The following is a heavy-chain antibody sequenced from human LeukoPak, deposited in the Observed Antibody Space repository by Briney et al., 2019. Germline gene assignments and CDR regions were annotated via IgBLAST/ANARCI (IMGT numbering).Heavy chain of an antibody. CDR2: IYSGGST. J-gene: IGHJ4*02. V-gene: IGHV3-66*02. CDR1: GFTVSSNY. CDR3: ASTYQLLTAATHFDY. D-gene: IGHD2-2*01. Sequence: PGGSLRPSCAASGFTVSSNYMSWVRQAPGKGLEWVSVIYSGGSTYYAGSVKGRFTISRDNSKNTLYLQMNSLRAEDTAVYYCASTYQLLTAATHFDYWGQGTLVTVSS.